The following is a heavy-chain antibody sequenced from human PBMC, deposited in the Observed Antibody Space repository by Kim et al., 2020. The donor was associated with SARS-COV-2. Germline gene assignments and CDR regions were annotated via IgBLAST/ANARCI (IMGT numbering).Heavy chain of an antibody. J-gene: IGHJ4*02. Sequence: YAASVKGRFNISRDDYKSIAYLQMNSLKTEDTAVYYCTRESGGYYSPIDYWGQGTLVTVSS. V-gene: IGHV3-49*02. CDR3: TRESGGYYSPIDY. D-gene: IGHD3-22*01.